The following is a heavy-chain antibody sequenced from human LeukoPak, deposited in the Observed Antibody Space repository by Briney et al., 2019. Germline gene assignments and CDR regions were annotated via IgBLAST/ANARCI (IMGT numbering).Heavy chain of an antibody. CDR3: ATSGYYGDFDY. CDR2: VDSRGRDV. V-gene: IGHV3-11*01. D-gene: IGHD3-22*01. CDR1: GFTFSDYY. Sequence: PGGSLRLSCAASGFTFSDYYMSWIRQAPGKGLEWISYVDSRGRDVHYADSVKGRFTISRDNAKNSLYLQMNSLRAEDTAVYYCATSGYYGDFDYWGQGTLVTVSS. J-gene: IGHJ4*02.